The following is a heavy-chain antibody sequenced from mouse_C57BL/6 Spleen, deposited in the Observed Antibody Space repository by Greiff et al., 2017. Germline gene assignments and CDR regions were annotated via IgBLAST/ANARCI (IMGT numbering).Heavy chain of an antibody. J-gene: IGHJ2*01. CDR1: GYTFTDYE. Sequence: VQGVESGAELVRPGASVTLSCKASGYTFTDYEMHWVKQTPVHGLEWIGAIDPETGGTAYNQKFKGKAILTADKSSSTAYMELRSLTSEDSAVYYCTRGGYDDYWGQGTTLTVAS. CDR3: TRGGYDDY. V-gene: IGHV1-15*01. CDR2: IDPETGGT. D-gene: IGHD2-2*01.